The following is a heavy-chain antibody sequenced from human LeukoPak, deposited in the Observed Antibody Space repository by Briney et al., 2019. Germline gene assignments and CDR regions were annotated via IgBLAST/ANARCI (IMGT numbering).Heavy chain of an antibody. CDR1: GYTFTSYA. CDR2: INAGNGNT. J-gene: IGHJ4*02. V-gene: IGHV1-3*01. D-gene: IGHD5-18*01. CDR3: ARARRGYSYGTNFYYFDY. Sequence: ASVKVSCKASGYTFTSYAMHWVRQAPGQRLEWMGWINAGNGNTKYSQKFQGRVTITRDTSASTAHMELSSLRSEDTAVYYCARARRGYSYGTNFYYFDYWGQGTLVTVSS.